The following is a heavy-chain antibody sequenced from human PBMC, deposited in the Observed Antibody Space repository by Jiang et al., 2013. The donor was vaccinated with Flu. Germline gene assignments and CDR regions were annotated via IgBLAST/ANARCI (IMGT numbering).Heavy chain of an antibody. V-gene: IGHV6-1*01. CDR1: SAA. CDR3: AREAEYSSGWYYFDY. Sequence: SAAWNWIRQSPSRGPEWLGRTYYRSKWYNDYAVSVKSRITINPDTSKNQFSLQLNSVTPEDTAVYYCAREAEYSSGWYYFDYWGQGTLVTVSS. J-gene: IGHJ4*02. D-gene: IGHD6-19*01. CDR2: TYYRSKWYN.